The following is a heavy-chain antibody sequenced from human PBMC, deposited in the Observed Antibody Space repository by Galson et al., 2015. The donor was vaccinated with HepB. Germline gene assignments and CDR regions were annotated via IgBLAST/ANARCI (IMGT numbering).Heavy chain of an antibody. CDR1: GGSFSGYY. Sequence: SETLSLTCAVYGGSFSGYYWSWIRQPPGKGLEWIGEINHSGSTNYNPSLKSRVTISVDTSKNQFSLKLSSVTAADTAVYYCARGGGGYSLFSPWGQGTLVTVSS. CDR3: ARGGGGYSLFSP. D-gene: IGHD5-18*01. CDR2: INHSGST. J-gene: IGHJ5*02. V-gene: IGHV4-34*01.